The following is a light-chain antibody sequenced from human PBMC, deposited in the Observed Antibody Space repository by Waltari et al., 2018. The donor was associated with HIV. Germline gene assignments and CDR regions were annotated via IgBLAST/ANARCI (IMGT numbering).Light chain of an antibody. Sequence: QSVLTQPPSVSAAPAQKIGIPCSGANSNIGRNSVSWYQQSPGRAPQLLIYDNHRRPSETPDRFSGSKSGTSGTLDITGLQTGDEADYYCGTWDSGLNAYVFGSGTKVTVL. J-gene: IGLJ1*01. CDR1: NSNIGRNS. CDR2: DNH. CDR3: GTWDSGLNAYV. V-gene: IGLV1-51*01.